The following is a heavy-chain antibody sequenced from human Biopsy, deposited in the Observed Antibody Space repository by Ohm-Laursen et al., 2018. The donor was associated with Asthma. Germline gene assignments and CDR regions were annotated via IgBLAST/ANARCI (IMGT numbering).Heavy chain of an antibody. Sequence: SSVKLSRKAPGGTFSNFAISWVRQAPGQGLEWLGGIMTVFGTTNYAQKFQGRVTITADESTSTAYMEVTSLRSENTAIYYCARCQVGYSSGWSLLLKKIYYSGMDVWGQGTAVTVSS. CDR1: GGTFSNFA. D-gene: IGHD6-19*01. CDR2: IMTVFGTT. J-gene: IGHJ6*02. V-gene: IGHV1-69*01. CDR3: ARCQVGYSSGWSLLLKKIYYSGMDV.